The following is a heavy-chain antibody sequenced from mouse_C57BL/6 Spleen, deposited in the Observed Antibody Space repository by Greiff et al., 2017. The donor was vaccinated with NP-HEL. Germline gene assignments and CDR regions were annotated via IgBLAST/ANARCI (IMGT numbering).Heavy chain of an antibody. J-gene: IGHJ2*01. Sequence: EVKLVESGGDLVKPGGSLKLSCAASGFTFSSYGMSWVRQTPDKRLEWVATISSGGSYTYYPDSVKGRFTISRDNAKNTLYLKMSRLKSEDTAMYYCAREGTTVVAKGFDYWGQGTTLTVSS. CDR3: AREGTTVVAKGFDY. V-gene: IGHV5-6*01. D-gene: IGHD1-1*01. CDR2: ISSGGSYT. CDR1: GFTFSSYG.